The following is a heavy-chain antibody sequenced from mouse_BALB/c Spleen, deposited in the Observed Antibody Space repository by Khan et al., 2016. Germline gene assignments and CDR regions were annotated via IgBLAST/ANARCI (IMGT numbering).Heavy chain of an antibody. D-gene: IGHD3-2*01. CDR3: ARVDSSGHFDY. Sequence: QMQLKQSGPGLVAPSQSLSITCTVSGFSLTSYGVHWVRQPPGQGLEWLGVIWAGGSTNYNSALMSRLSISKDNSKSPVFFKLNILQTDDTAMYYCARVDSSGHFDYWGQGTTLTVSS. CDR1: GFSLTSYG. CDR2: IWAGGST. J-gene: IGHJ2*01. V-gene: IGHV2-9*02.